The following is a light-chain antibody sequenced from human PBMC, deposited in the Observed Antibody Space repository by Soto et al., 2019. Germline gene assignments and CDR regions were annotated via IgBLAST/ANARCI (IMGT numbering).Light chain of an antibody. CDR3: SSYTSASTPLV. V-gene: IGLV2-14*01. J-gene: IGLJ2*01. Sequence: ALTQPASVSGSPGQSITISCTGTGSDVGGYNYVSWYQQHPGKAPKVMIYDVSNRPSGVSNRFSGSKSGNTASLTISGLQAEDEADYYCSSYTSASTPLVFGGGTKVTVL. CDR2: DVS. CDR1: GSDVGGYNY.